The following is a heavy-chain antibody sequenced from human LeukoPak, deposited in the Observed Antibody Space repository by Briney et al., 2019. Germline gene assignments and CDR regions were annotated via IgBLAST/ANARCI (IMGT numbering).Heavy chain of an antibody. D-gene: IGHD4-17*01. J-gene: IGHJ6*03. Sequence: KPGGSLRLSCVASAFTFSSYTMNWVRQAPGKGLEWVSSFSTSSRYIYYADSVKGRFTISRDNAKNSLYLQMNSLRADDTAVYFCAGGAGDPYYMDVWGKGTTVTVSS. V-gene: IGHV3-21*01. CDR2: FSTSSRYI. CDR3: AGGAGDPYYMDV. CDR1: AFTFSSYT.